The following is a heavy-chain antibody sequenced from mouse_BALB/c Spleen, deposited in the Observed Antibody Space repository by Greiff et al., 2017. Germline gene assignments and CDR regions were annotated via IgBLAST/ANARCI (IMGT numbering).Heavy chain of an antibody. CDR3: TRDGSSYPYAMDY. Sequence: EVKVEESGPGLVKPSQSLSLTCTVTGYSITSDYAWNWIRQFPGNKLEWMGYISYSGSTSYNPSLKSRISITRDTSKNQFFLQLNSVTTEDTATYYCTRDGSSYPYAMDYWGQGTSVTVSS. CDR1: GYSITSDYA. V-gene: IGHV3-2*02. CDR2: ISYSGST. J-gene: IGHJ4*01. D-gene: IGHD1-1*01.